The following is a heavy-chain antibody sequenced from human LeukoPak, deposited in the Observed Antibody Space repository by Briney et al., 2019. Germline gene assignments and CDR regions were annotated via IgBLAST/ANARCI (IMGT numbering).Heavy chain of an antibody. D-gene: IGHD5-18*01. CDR2: INPNSGGT. CDR1: GYTFTSYD. V-gene: IGHV1-8*03. Sequence: ASVKVSCKASGYTFTSYDINWVRQATGQGLEWMGWINPNSGGTNYAQKFQGRVTITRNTSISTAYMELSSLRSEDTAVYYCARGPAWGYSSPYYFDYWGQGTLVTVSS. CDR3: ARGPAWGYSSPYYFDY. J-gene: IGHJ4*02.